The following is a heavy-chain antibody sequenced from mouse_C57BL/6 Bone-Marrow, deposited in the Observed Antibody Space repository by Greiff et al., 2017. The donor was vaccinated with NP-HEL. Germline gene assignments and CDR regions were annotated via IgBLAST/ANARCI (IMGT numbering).Heavy chain of an antibody. CDR3: ARQGSYYYGSSYEYYFDY. D-gene: IGHD1-1*01. J-gene: IGHJ2*01. Sequence: EVQRVESGGGLVQPGGSLKLSCAASGFTFSDYYMYWVRQTPEKRLEWVAYISNGGGSTYYPDTVKGRFTISRDNAKNTLYLQMSRLKSEDTAMYYCARQGSYYYGSSYEYYFDYWGQGTTLTVSS. CDR2: ISNGGGST. V-gene: IGHV5-12*01. CDR1: GFTFSDYY.